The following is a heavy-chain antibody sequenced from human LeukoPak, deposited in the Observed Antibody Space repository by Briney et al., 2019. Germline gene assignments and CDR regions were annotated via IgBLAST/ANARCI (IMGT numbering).Heavy chain of an antibody. CDR1: GFTFSTFA. Sequence: GGSLRLSCAASGFTFSTFAMIWVRQPPGKGLEWVSGISESGSNTYYADSVKGRFTISRDNSMNTLYLQINSLRVADTAVYYCTTENPMITFGGGDFDYWGQGTLVTVSS. CDR3: TTENPMITFGGGDFDY. CDR2: ISESGSNT. V-gene: IGHV3-23*01. D-gene: IGHD3-16*01. J-gene: IGHJ4*02.